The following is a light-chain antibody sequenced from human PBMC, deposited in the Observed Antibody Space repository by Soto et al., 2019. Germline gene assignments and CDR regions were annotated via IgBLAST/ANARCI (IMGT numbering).Light chain of an antibody. CDR1: SSDVGDYRY. J-gene: IGLJ1*01. V-gene: IGLV2-11*01. Sequence: QSALTQPRSVSGSPGQSVTISCTGTSSDVGDYRYVSWYQQYPGKAPKLIIYAVNKRPSGVPDRFSGSKSGNTASLTISGLQAADEADYHCSSYAGTDTRPKFVFGTGTKVTVL. CDR3: SSYAGTDTRPKFV. CDR2: AVN.